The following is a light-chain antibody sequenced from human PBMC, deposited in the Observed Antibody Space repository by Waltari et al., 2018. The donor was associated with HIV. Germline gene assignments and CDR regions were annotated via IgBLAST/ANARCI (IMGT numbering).Light chain of an antibody. Sequence: QSVLTQPPSVSGAPGQRVTISCTGSSSNIGAGYDVHWYQQLPGTAPKLPIYGNSNRPSGVPDRCSGAKSGTSASLAITGLQAEDEADYYGQSYDSSLSGSVFGGGTKLTVL. V-gene: IGLV1-40*01. CDR3: QSYDSSLSGSV. J-gene: IGLJ3*02. CDR2: GNS. CDR1: SSNIGAGYD.